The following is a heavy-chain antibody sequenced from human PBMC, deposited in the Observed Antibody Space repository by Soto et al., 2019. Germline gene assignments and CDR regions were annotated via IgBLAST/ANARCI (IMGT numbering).Heavy chain of an antibody. CDR2: ISSGSAFI. J-gene: IGHJ5*02. V-gene: IGHV3-21*01. CDR1: SFSMYS. Sequence: EVQVVESGGGLVKPGGSLRLSCNFSFSMYSMDWVRQAPGTGLEWVASISSGSAFIKYADSVKGRFTISRDNAKNSVSLQMDSLRVEDTAMYYCTRDQGGSYDSWFDPWGRGTLVTVSS. D-gene: IGHD1-26*01. CDR3: TRDQGGSYDSWFDP.